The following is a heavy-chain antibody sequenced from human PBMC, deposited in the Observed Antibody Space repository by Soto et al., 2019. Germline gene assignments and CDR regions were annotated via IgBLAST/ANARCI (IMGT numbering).Heavy chain of an antibody. Sequence: QVQLQESGPGLVKPSQTLSLTCTVSGGSISSGGYYWSWIRQHPGKGLEWIGYVYNSGSTDYNPSLNSRVTISADTSKNQFSLKLSSMTAAATAVYYCARDPAPWGQGTQVTVSS. CDR1: GGSISSGGYY. V-gene: IGHV4-31*03. J-gene: IGHJ5*02. CDR3: ARDPAP. CDR2: VYNSGST.